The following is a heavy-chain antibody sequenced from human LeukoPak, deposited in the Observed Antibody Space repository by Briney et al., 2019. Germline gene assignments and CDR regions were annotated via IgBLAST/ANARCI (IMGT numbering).Heavy chain of an antibody. Sequence: ASVKVSCKASGGTFSSYAISWVRQAPGQGLEWMGGIIPIFGTANYAQKFQGRVTITADESTSTAYMELSSLRSEDTAVYYCARRRDSSGYHNWFDPWGQGILVTVSS. CDR1: GGTFSSYA. CDR2: IIPIFGTA. J-gene: IGHJ5*02. D-gene: IGHD3-22*01. CDR3: ARRRDSSGYHNWFDP. V-gene: IGHV1-69*13.